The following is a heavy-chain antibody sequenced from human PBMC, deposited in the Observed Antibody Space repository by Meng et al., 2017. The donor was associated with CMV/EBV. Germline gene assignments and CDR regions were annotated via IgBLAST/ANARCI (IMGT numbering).Heavy chain of an antibody. CDR2: INHSGST. J-gene: IGHJ4*02. CDR1: GGSFSGYY. D-gene: IGHD3-22*01. Sequence: SETLSLTCAVYGGSFSGYYWSWIRQPPGKGLEWIGEINHSGSTNYNPSLKSRVTISVDTSKNQFSLKLSSVTAADTAVYYCARGRYYYDSSGYSYFDYWGQGTLVTVSS. CDR3: ARGRYYYDSSGYSYFDY. V-gene: IGHV4-34*01.